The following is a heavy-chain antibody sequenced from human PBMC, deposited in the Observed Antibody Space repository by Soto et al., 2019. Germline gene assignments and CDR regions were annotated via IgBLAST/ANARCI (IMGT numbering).Heavy chain of an antibody. D-gene: IGHD5-12*01. CDR3: ARVEMATRGIDY. Sequence: EVQLVESGGGLVKPGGSLRLSCAASGFTFSSYSMNWVRQAPGKGLEWVSAISSSRSYIYYGDSVKGRFTISRDNAKNSLYLQMNSLRAEDTAVYYCARVEMATRGIDYWAQGTLVTFSS. J-gene: IGHJ4*02. CDR2: ISSSRSYI. CDR1: GFTFSSYS. V-gene: IGHV3-21*01.